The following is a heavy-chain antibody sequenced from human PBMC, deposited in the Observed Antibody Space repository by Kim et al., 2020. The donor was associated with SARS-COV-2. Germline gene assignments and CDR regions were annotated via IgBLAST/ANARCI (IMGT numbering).Heavy chain of an antibody. D-gene: IGHD4-17*01. V-gene: IGHV3-23*01. J-gene: IGHJ4*02. CDR1: GFTFSSYA. CDR2: ISGSGGST. CDR3: AKDDRDYGDYSPDY. Sequence: GGSLRLSCAASGFTFSSYAMSWVRQAPGKGLEWVSAISGSGGSTYYADSVKGRFTISRDNSKNTLYLQMNSLRAEDTAVYYCAKDDRDYGDYSPDYWGQGTLVAVSS.